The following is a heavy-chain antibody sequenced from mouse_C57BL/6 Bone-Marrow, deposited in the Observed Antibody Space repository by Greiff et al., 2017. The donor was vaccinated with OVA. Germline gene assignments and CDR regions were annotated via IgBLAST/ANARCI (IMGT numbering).Heavy chain of an antibody. CDR3: ARTPPYYSNYYAMDY. CDR2: INPNNGGT. CDR1: GYTFTDYN. Sequence: EVKLMESGPELVKPGASVKMSCKASGYTFTDYNMHWVKQSHGKSLEWIGYINPNNGGTSYNQKFKGKATFTVNKASSTAYLELRSLTSEDAAVYYCARTPPYYSNYYAMDYWGQGTSVTVSS. D-gene: IGHD2-5*01. V-gene: IGHV1-22*01. J-gene: IGHJ4*01.